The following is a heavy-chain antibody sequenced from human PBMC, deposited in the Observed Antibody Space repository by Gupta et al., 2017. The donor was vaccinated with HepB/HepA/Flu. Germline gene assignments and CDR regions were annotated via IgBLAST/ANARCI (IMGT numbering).Heavy chain of an antibody. CDR2: IYPDDSDT. D-gene: IGHD6-19*01. CDR3: ARRRSVAGDDC. Sequence: EVQLVQSGAAVRKPGESLKISCKGSGYIFSNYWIGWVRQMPGKGLEWMGIIYPDDSDTRYSPSFQGQVTISADKSISTVYLQWSSLKASDTAMYYCARRRSVAGDDCWGQGTLVTVSS. V-gene: IGHV5-51*01. J-gene: IGHJ4*02. CDR1: GYIFSNYW.